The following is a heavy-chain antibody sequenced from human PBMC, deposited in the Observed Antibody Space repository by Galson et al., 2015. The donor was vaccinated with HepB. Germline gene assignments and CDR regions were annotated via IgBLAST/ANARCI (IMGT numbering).Heavy chain of an antibody. J-gene: IGHJ4*02. D-gene: IGHD3-16*01. V-gene: IGHV1-69*04. CDR3: ATDVGRLETDYCFF. CDR1: GGTFSTYA. CDR2: IIPGLGMA. Sequence: SVKVSCKASGGTFSTYAISWVRQAPGQGLEWVGRIIPGLGMANYAQKFQGRVTITADKSTSTAYMEVSSLRSEDTAVYYCATDVGRLETDYCFFWGQGTLVTVSS.